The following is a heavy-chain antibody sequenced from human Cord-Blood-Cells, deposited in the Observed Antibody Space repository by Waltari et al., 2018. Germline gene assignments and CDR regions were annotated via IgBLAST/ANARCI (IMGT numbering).Heavy chain of an antibody. D-gene: IGHD1-1*01. CDR2: ICTSGTT. CDR3: ATYLEGYWYFDL. Sequence: QVQLQESGPGLVKPSQTLSLTCTVSGGPISSGSYYWSWIRQPAGKGLEWLGIICTSGTTNYNPALKSRVTISVDTSKNQFSLKLSSVTAADTAVYYCATYLEGYWYFDLWGRGTLVTVSS. J-gene: IGHJ2*01. V-gene: IGHV4-61*09. CDR1: GGPISSGSYY.